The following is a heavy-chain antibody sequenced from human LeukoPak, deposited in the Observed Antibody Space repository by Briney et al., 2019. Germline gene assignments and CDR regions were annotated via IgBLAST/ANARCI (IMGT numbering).Heavy chain of an antibody. CDR1: GGTFSSYA. J-gene: IGHJ4*02. Sequence: ASVKVSCKASGGTFSSYAISWVRQAPGQGLEWMGWISAYNGNTNFAQKLQGRVTMTTDTSTSTAYMELRSLRSDDTAVYYCARGYPTVTTFLDYWGQGTLVTVSS. D-gene: IGHD4-17*01. CDR2: ISAYNGNT. CDR3: ARGYPTVTTFLDY. V-gene: IGHV1-18*01.